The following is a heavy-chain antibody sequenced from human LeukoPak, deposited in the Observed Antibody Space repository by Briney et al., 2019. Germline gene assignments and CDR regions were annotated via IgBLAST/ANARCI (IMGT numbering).Heavy chain of an antibody. J-gene: IGHJ6*01. CDR3: ASGMNV. Sequence: PWGSLRLSCAASGFTFSSYWMSWVRQAPGKGLEWVANIKEDGSEKYYVNSVKGRFTIARDNAKNSLYLQMNVTSAEATAVYYCASGMNVWGQGTTVTVSP. CDR1: GFTFSSYW. V-gene: IGHV3-7*01. CDR2: IKEDGSEK.